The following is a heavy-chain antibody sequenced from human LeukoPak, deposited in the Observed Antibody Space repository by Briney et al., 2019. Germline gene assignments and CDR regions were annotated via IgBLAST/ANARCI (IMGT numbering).Heavy chain of an antibody. J-gene: IGHJ4*02. CDR1: GFTFSNYG. V-gene: IGHV3-15*01. Sequence: PGGSLRLSCAASGFTFSNYGINWVRQAPGKGLEWVGRVKSKIDGGAADHAAPVKDRFSVSRDDSKNTIYLEMNSLETEDTAMYYCTTLSLVRGIRPHWGLGTLVTVSS. CDR3: TTLSLVRGIRPH. D-gene: IGHD3-10*01. CDR2: VKSKIDGGAA.